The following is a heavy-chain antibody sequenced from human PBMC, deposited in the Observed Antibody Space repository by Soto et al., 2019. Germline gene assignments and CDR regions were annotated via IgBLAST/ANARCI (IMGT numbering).Heavy chain of an antibody. D-gene: IGHD3-22*01. J-gene: IGHJ3*02. V-gene: IGHV4-59*01. Sequence: SETLSLTCTVSGGSISSYYWSWIRQPPGKGLEWIGYIYYSGSTNYNPSLKSRVTISVDTSKNQFSLKLSSVTAADTAVYYCARTKDYYDSSGYDIAFDIWGQGTMVTVSS. CDR2: IYYSGST. CDR1: GGSISSYY. CDR3: ARTKDYYDSSGYDIAFDI.